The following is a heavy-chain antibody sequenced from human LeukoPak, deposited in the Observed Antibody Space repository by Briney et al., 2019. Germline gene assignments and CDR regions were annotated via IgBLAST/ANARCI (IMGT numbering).Heavy chain of an antibody. Sequence: SETLSLTCTVSGYSISTGYYWGWIRQSPEKGLEWIGSIFHSGTTYYNPSLKSRVTLSVDTSKNQFSLRLSSVTAADTAVYFCAKSIASAGTNSCYYMDVWGKGTTVTVSS. V-gene: IGHV4-38-2*02. CDR3: AKSIASAGTNSCYYMDV. CDR2: IFHSGTT. D-gene: IGHD6-13*01. CDR1: GYSISTGYY. J-gene: IGHJ6*03.